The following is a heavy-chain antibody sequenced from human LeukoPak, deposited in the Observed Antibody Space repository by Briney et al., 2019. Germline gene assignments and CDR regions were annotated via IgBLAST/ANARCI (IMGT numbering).Heavy chain of an antibody. V-gene: IGHV1-18*04. Sequence: ASVKVSCKASGYIFNTYSIAWVRQAPGQGLEWMGWISVKNGNGDYAQKVQGRVSMTTDTSTNTAYLELESLRSDDTAVYYCARARGNYFDPWGQGTLVTVSS. CDR3: ARARGNYFDP. D-gene: IGHD1-7*01. CDR2: ISVKNGNG. CDR1: GYIFNTYS. J-gene: IGHJ5*02.